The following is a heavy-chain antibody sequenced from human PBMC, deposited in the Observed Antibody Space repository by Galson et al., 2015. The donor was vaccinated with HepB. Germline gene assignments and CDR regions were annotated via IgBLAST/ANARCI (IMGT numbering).Heavy chain of an antibody. J-gene: IGHJ4*02. D-gene: IGHD1-7*01. CDR1: GFIFSSAW. V-gene: IGHV3-15*07. Sequence: SLRLSCAACGFIFSSAWLNWVRQAPGRGLEWVGRIKSKRDGETTDYAAPVQGRFTILRDDSQNTLHLQMNSLRIEDTGVYYCTTGHTGTTHDGYWGQGTLVTVSS. CDR3: TTGHTGTTHDGY. CDR2: IKSKRDGETT.